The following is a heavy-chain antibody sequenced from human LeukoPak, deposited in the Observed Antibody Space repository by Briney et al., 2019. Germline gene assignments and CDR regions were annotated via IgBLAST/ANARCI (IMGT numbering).Heavy chain of an antibody. CDR2: ISGSGGST. Sequence: GGSLRLSCAASGFTFSSYAMSWVRQAPGKGLEWVSAISGSGGSTYYADSVKGRFTISRDNSKNTLYLQMNSLRSDDTAVYYCARDATIAVAGFVDYWGQGTLVTVSS. CDR3: ARDATIAVAGFVDY. CDR1: GFTFSSYA. V-gene: IGHV3-23*01. J-gene: IGHJ4*02. D-gene: IGHD6-19*01.